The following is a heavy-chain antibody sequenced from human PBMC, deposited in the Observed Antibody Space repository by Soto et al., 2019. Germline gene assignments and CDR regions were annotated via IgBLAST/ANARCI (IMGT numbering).Heavy chain of an antibody. V-gene: IGHV1-8*01. J-gene: IGHJ4*02. CDR1: GYSFTSLD. D-gene: IGHD1-26*01. CDR2: MQPSTGRT. CDR3: ARGVSAGVDY. Sequence: ASVKVSCKASGYSFTSLDINWVRQTAGQGLEWMGWMQPSTGRTGYAQKFQGRVTMTRDTSINTAYMELTTLTSDDTAFYYCARGVSAGVDYWGQGTLVTVYS.